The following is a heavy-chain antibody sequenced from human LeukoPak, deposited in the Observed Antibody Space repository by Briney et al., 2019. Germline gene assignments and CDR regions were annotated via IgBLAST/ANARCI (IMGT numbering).Heavy chain of an antibody. J-gene: IGHJ5*02. Sequence: PSETLSLTCTVSGGSINGGTYYWSWIRQPAGKGLEWIGRIEPSGSTNYNPSLKNRVTISIDTSRNQFSLKLNSVTAADTAVYYCAKGDDDGDHRGLHWFEPWGEGTLVTVSS. CDR1: GGSINGGTYY. CDR2: IEPSGST. V-gene: IGHV4-61*02. CDR3: AKGDDDGDHRGLHWFEP. D-gene: IGHD4-17*01.